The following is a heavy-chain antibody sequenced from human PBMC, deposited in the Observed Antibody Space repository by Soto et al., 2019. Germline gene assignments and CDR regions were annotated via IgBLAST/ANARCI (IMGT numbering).Heavy chain of an antibody. V-gene: IGHV1-69*06. D-gene: IGHD2-2*01. J-gene: IGHJ5*02. Sequence: GASVKVSCKASGGTFSSYAISWVRQAPGQGLEWMGGIIPIFGTANYAQKFQGRVTITADKSTSTAYMELSSLRSEDTAVYYCARGSLSLYCSSTSCYSVRFDPWGQGTLVTVSS. CDR3: ARGSLSLYCSSTSCYSVRFDP. CDR1: GGTFSSYA. CDR2: IIPIFGTA.